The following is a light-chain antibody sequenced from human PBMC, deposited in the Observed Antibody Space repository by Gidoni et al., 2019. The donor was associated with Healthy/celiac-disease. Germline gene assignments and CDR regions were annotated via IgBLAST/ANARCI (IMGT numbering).Light chain of an antibody. CDR2: AAS. J-gene: IGKJ2*01. CDR3: QQSYSTPGMYT. CDR1: QSISSY. Sequence: DIQMTQSPSSLSASVGDRVTITCRASQSISSYLNWYQQKPGKAPKLLIYAASSLQSGVPSRFSGSGSGTDSTLTISSLQPEDFATYYCQQSYSTPGMYTFGQXTKLEIK. V-gene: IGKV1-39*01.